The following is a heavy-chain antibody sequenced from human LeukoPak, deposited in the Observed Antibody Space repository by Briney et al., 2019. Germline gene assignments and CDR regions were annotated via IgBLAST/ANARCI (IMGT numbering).Heavy chain of an antibody. D-gene: IGHD6-6*01. V-gene: IGHV4-59*11. CDR1: GGSISSHY. Sequence: PSETLSLPCTVSGGSISSHYWSWIRQPPGKGLEWIGYIYYSGSTNYNPSLKSRVTIPVDTSKNQFSLKLSSVTAADTAVYYCARHSSSSGWFDPWGQGTLVTVSS. J-gene: IGHJ5*02. CDR3: ARHSSSSGWFDP. CDR2: IYYSGST.